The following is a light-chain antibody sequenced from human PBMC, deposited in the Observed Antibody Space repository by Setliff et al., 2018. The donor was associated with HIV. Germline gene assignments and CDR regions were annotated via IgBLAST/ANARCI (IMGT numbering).Light chain of an antibody. J-gene: IGLJ2*01. CDR2: EVH. CDR3: SSYAGSNNLV. CDR1: SSDVGGYNY. Sequence: QSALTQPPSASGSRGQSVTISCTGSSSDVGGYNYVSWYQQHPGKAPKLMIYEVHKRPSGVPDRFSGSKSGNTASLTVSGLQPEDEADYYCSSYAGSNNLVFGGGTKVTV. V-gene: IGLV2-8*01.